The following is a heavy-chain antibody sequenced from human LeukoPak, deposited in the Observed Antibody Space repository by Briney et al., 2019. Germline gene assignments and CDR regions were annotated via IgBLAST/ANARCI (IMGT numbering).Heavy chain of an antibody. CDR3: ARARYGSGSYEVYYFDY. J-gene: IGHJ4*02. D-gene: IGHD3-10*01. CDR1: GDSISIGDYR. Sequence: SETLTLTCSVSGDSISIGDYRWSWIRQTPGKGLEWIGYIYYIGTAYYNPSLRSRVALSADTSKNQFSLKLNSVTVADSAVYYCARARYGSGSYEVYYFDYWGQGTLVTVSS. CDR2: IYYIGTA. V-gene: IGHV4-30-4*01.